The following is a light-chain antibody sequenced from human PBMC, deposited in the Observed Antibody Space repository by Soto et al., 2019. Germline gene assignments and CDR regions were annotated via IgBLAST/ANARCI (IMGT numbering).Light chain of an antibody. CDR2: KTS. Sequence: DIRMTQSPSTLSASVGDRVTITCRASQSTSSWLAWYQQKPGKAPKLLIYKTSTLESGVPSRFSGSGGGTEFTLTIGCLQPDDFATYYCQQYSSYSYTFGQGTKLEIK. V-gene: IGKV1-5*03. CDR1: QSTSSW. J-gene: IGKJ2*01. CDR3: QQYSSYSYT.